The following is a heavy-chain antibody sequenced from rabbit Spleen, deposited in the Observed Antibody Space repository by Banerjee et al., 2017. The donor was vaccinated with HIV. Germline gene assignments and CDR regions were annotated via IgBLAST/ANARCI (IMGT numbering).Heavy chain of an antibody. D-gene: IGHD6-1*01. J-gene: IGHJ4*01. V-gene: IGHV1S40*01. Sequence: QSLEESGGDLVKPGASLTLTCTASGFDFSSYYMSWVRQAPGKGPEWIASISANSYTYYASWAKGRFTISKTSSTTVTLQMTSLTAADTATYFCAKAVLGAYGYDLWGPGTLVTVS. CDR2: ISANSYT. CDR1: GFDFSSYY. CDR3: AKAVLGAYGYDL.